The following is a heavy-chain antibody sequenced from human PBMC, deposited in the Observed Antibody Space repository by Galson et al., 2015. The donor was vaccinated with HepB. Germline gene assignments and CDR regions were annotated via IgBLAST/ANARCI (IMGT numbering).Heavy chain of an antibody. CDR3: PSEPPDCGGDCYSEY. CDR1: GFIFTTYG. J-gene: IGHJ4*02. V-gene: IGHV3-23*01. CDR2: FSGSGDTI. D-gene: IGHD2-21*02. Sequence: SLRLSCADSGFIFTTYGMAWVRQAPGTGLSWISAFSGSGDTIYHAESVKGRFTISRDQSKNTLSLQMNNLRADDSGVDYCPSEPPDCGGDCYSEYWGQGALVTVSS.